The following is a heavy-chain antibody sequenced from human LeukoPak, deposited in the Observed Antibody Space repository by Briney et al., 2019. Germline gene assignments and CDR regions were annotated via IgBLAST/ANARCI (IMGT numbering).Heavy chain of an antibody. CDR1: SDSISSGNYF. D-gene: IGHD2-15*01. CDR3: EKHATHESGDKRDFES. J-gene: IGHJ4*02. CDR2: ISPGGNT. V-gene: IGHV4-39*01. Sequence: SETLSLTCAVSSDSISSGNYFWGWIRQPPGKGRELIASISPGGNTYYNPSLKSRGTISVHTSKKHFSLMLNSVTAADTAVYLCEKHATHESGDKRDFESWGQGILVTVSS.